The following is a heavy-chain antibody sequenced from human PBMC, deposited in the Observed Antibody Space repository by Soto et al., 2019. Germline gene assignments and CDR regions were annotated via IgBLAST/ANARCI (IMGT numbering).Heavy chain of an antibody. V-gene: IGHV1-24*01. Sequence: GASVKVSFKVSGYTLTELSMHWVRQAPGKGLEWMGGFDPEDGETIYAQKFQGRVTMTEDTSTDTAYMELSSLRSEDTAVYYCATGPEYCSSTSCYFFHPHYWGQGTLVTVSS. D-gene: IGHD2-2*01. CDR3: ATGPEYCSSTSCYFFHPHY. CDR1: GYTLTELS. J-gene: IGHJ4*02. CDR2: FDPEDGET.